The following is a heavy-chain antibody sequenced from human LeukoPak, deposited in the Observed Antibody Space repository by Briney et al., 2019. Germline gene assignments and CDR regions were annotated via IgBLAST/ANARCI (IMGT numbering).Heavy chain of an antibody. J-gene: IGHJ1*01. Sequence: SETLSLTCAVSGGSISSNNWWIWVRQSPEKGLEWIGEIYHDGSTNYNPSLKSRVTISMDKSKNQLSLKLNFVTAADTAVYYCGRSQAQLLMRYDEYFQHWGQGTLVIVSS. D-gene: IGHD2-2*01. CDR3: GRSQAQLLMRYDEYFQH. CDR2: IYHDGST. CDR1: GGSISSNNW. V-gene: IGHV4-4*02.